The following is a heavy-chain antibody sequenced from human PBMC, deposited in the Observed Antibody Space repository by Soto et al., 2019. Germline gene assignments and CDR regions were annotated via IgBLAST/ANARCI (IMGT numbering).Heavy chain of an antibody. Sequence: QVRLQESGPGLVEPSGTLSLTCAVSGDSVSSSSCWSWVRQAPGKGLEWIGEIYHSGTFNYNPSLASRVSGSVDKSMNQLSMNLKSVTAADTAVYYCVRSVPAATWQYSGMDVWGQGTTVTVSS. V-gene: IGHV4-4*02. D-gene: IGHD2-2*01. CDR2: IYHSGTF. J-gene: IGHJ6*02. CDR1: GDSVSSSSC. CDR3: VRSVPAATWQYSGMDV.